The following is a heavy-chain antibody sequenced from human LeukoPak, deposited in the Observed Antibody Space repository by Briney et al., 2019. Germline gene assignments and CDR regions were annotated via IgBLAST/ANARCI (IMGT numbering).Heavy chain of an antibody. Sequence: WIRQPPGKGLEWVSRINSDGSSTSYADFVKGRFTISRDNAKNSLYLQMNSLRAEDTAVYYCARVRRAVAGCFDYWGQGTLVTVSS. J-gene: IGHJ4*02. D-gene: IGHD6-19*01. CDR3: ARVRRAVAGCFDY. CDR2: INSDGSST. V-gene: IGHV3-74*01.